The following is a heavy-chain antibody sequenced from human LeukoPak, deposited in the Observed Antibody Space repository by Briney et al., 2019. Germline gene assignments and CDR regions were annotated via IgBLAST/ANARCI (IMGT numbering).Heavy chain of an antibody. Sequence: PGGSLRLSCAASGFTFSSYAMSWVRQAPGKGPEWVSAISGSGGSTYYADSVKGRFSISRDNSKNTLYLQMNSLRAEDTAVYYCAKAPRYSYGYFWYFDLWGRGTLVTVSS. CDR3: AKAPRYSYGYFWYFDL. D-gene: IGHD5-18*01. CDR2: ISGSGGST. V-gene: IGHV3-23*01. J-gene: IGHJ2*01. CDR1: GFTFSSYA.